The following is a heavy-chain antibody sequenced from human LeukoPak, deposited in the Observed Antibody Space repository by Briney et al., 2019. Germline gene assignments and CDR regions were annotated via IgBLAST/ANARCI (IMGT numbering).Heavy chain of an antibody. V-gene: IGHV1-18*01. Sequence: GASVKVSCKASGYTFTSYGISWVRQAPGQGLEWMGWISAYNGNTNYAQKLQGRVTMTTDTSTSTAYMELRSLRSDDTAVYYCARDPLRYSGSHSWFDPWGQGTLVTVSS. CDR2: ISAYNGNT. J-gene: IGHJ5*02. D-gene: IGHD1-26*01. CDR3: ARDPLRYSGSHSWFDP. CDR1: GYTFTSYG.